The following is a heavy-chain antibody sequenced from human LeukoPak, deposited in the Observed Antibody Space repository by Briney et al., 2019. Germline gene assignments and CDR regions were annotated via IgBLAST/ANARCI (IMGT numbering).Heavy chain of an antibody. CDR1: GFTFSSYA. Sequence: PGGSLRLSCAASGFTFSSYAMSWVRQAPGKGLEWVSAISGSGGSTYYADSVKGRFTISRDNSKNTLYLQMNSLRAEDTAVYYCAKDRNDYDYVWGSYRYWGCFDYWGQGTLVTVSS. V-gene: IGHV3-23*01. J-gene: IGHJ4*02. CDR2: ISGSGGST. CDR3: AKDRNDYDYVWGSYRYWGCFDY. D-gene: IGHD3-16*02.